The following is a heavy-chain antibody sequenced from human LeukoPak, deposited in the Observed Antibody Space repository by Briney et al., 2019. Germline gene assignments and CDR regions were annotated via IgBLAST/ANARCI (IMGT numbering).Heavy chain of an antibody. V-gene: IGHV1-69*04. CDR3: ARDSRYCSSTSCLGF. D-gene: IGHD2-2*01. CDR2: IIPILGIA. J-gene: IGHJ4*02. CDR1: GGTFISYA. Sequence: SVKVSCKASGGTFISYAISWVRQAPGQGLEWMGRIIPILGIANYAQKFQGRVTITADKSTSTAYMELSSLKSEDTAVYYCARDSRYCSSTSCLGFWGQGTLVTVSS.